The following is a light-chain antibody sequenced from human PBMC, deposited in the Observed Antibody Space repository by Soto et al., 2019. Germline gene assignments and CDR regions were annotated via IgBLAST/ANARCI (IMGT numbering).Light chain of an antibody. J-gene: IGKJ1*01. CDR1: QSVSSSY. Sequence: EIVLTQSPGTLSLSPGERATLSCRASQSVSSSYLAWYQQKPGQAPRLLIYGASSRATGIPDRFSGSGSGTDVTITISRLEPEDVAVHYCQQYGSAPWTFGQGTKVEIK. V-gene: IGKV3-20*01. CDR3: QQYGSAPWT. CDR2: GAS.